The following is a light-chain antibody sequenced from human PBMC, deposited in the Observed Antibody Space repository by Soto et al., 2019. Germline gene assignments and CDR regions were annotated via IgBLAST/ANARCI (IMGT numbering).Light chain of an antibody. Sequence: QTVVTQEPSFSVSPGGTVTLTCGLNSGSVSTSYSPSWYQQTPGQAPRTLIYNTNTRSSGVPDRFSGSILGNKAALTIRGAHADDESDYYCVLYVGSGILFGGGTKLTVL. J-gene: IGLJ2*01. CDR1: SGSVSTSYS. CDR2: NTN. V-gene: IGLV8-61*01. CDR3: VLYVGSGIL.